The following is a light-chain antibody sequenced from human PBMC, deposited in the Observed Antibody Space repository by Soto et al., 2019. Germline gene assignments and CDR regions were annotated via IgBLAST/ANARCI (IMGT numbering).Light chain of an antibody. CDR2: GNS. Sequence: QSVLTQPPSVSGAPGQRVTISCTGSSSNIGANYDVHWYQHLPGTAPKLLIYGNSNRPSGVPDRFSGSKSGTSASLAITGLQAEDEADYYCQSYDSRLSGYVVGTGTKVTVL. CDR3: QSYDSRLSGYV. CDR1: SSNIGANYD. V-gene: IGLV1-40*01. J-gene: IGLJ1*01.